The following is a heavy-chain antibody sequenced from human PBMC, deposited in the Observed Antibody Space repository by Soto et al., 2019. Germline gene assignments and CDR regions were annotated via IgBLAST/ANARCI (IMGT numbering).Heavy chain of an antibody. D-gene: IGHD3-16*02. CDR1: GGSFSNFH. J-gene: IGHJ4*02. CDR2: INYSGST. CDR3: VNRNYRFDY. Sequence: SETLSLTCAVFGGSFSNFHSTWIRQPPNKGLEWIGEINYSGSTHYTPSLESRVTISLDTSKSRISLKLSSVTAAATAIYYCVNRNYRFDYWGQGTLVTVP. V-gene: IGHV4-34*01.